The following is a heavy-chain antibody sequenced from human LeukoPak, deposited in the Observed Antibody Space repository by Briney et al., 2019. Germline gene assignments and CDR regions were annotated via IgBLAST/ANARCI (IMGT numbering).Heavy chain of an antibody. D-gene: IGHD6-6*01. CDR1: GYTFTSYG. V-gene: IGHV1-69*04. CDR3: AGIAAQKNYYYYMDV. Sequence: GASVKVSCKASGYTFTSYGISWVRQAPGQGLEWMGRIIPILGIANYAQKLQGRVTITADKSTSTAYMELSSLRSEDTAVYYCAGIAAQKNYYYYMDVWGKGTTVTVSS. J-gene: IGHJ6*03. CDR2: IIPILGIA.